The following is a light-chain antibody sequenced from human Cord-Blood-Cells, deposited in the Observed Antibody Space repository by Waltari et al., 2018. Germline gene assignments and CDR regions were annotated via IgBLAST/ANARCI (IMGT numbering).Light chain of an antibody. Sequence: QSALTQPAPVSGSPGQSLPISCTGTSSYVGSYYLGSWYQQHPGKAPKLMIDVGGKRPPGVSARYSGSTAGDAASLTMSGLQAEDEGDYYCCSYAGGSTVVFGGVTELSVL. CDR1: SSYVGSYYL. V-gene: IGLV2-23*01. CDR2: VGG. CDR3: CSYAGGSTVV. J-gene: IGLJ2*01.